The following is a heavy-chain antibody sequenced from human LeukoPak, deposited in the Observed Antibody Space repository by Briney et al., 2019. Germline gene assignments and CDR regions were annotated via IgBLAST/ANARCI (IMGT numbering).Heavy chain of an antibody. D-gene: IGHD6-13*01. Sequence: GGSLRLSCAASGFTVSSNYMSWVRQAPGKGLEWVSVIYSGGSTYYADSVKGRFTISRDNAKNSLYLQMNSLRAEDTAVYFCARGTLIGYSSSWYDYWGQGTLVTVSS. V-gene: IGHV3-53*01. CDR1: GFTVSSNY. J-gene: IGHJ4*02. CDR2: IYSGGST. CDR3: ARGTLIGYSSSWYDY.